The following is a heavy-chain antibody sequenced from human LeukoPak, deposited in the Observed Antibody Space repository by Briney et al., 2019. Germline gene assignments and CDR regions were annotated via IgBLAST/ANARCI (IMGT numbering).Heavy chain of an antibody. J-gene: IGHJ4*02. CDR3: ARVRPGSSGSYYRTS. CDR2: ITSGGGFK. CDR1: GFPFSDFH. Sequence: PGGSLRLSCVGAGFPFSDFHMSWIRQAPGKGLEWVSHITSGGGFKYYADSVKGRFSISRDDSKNSVFLQMNSLRVEDTAVYYCARVRPGSSGSYYRTSWGQGTLVTVSS. D-gene: IGHD3-22*01. V-gene: IGHV3-11*04.